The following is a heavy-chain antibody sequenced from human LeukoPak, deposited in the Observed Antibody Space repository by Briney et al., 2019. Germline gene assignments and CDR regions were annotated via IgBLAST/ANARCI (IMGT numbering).Heavy chain of an antibody. J-gene: IGHJ5*02. D-gene: IGHD4-17*01. CDR2: IDVNRNT. CDR1: GGTFPGYC. CDR3: ARDSGTTGEVKSAP. Sequence: PSETLSLTCAVYGGTFPGYCWTWLRQPPGKGLEWIAAIDVNRNTHSNPSLKSRVTLSIDTSKNQFSLTLRSVTAADTAVYYCARDSGTTGEVKSAPCGQRTLVT. V-gene: IGHV4-34*01.